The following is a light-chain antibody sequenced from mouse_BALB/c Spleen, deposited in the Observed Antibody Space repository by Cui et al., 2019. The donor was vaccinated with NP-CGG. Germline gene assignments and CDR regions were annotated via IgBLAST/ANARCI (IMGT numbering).Light chain of an antibody. Sequence: QTVVTQESALTTSPGDTITLNCRQSTGAVTTSSYANWVQEKPGHLFTGLIGGTNNRAPGVSARFSGSLIGDKAALTITGAQTEDEAIYFCALWYSNHWVFGGGTKLTVL. CDR3: ALWYSNHWV. J-gene: IGLJ1*01. V-gene: IGLV1*01. CDR2: GTN. CDR1: TGAVTTSSY.